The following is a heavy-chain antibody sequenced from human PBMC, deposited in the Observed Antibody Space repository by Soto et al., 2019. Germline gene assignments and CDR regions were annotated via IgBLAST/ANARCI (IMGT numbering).Heavy chain of an antibody. D-gene: IGHD3-10*01. J-gene: IGHJ4*02. CDR3: VKVRGGFYTYYFDY. CDR1: GFIFSSYA. CDR2: ISGSGVST. V-gene: IGHV3-23*01. Sequence: PGGSLRLSCAASGFIFSSYAMNWVRQTPGKGLEWVSGISGSGVSTYYADSVKGRFSISRDNSKNTLYLQMNSLRDEDTAIYYCVKVRGGFYTYYFDYWGPGTLVTSPQ.